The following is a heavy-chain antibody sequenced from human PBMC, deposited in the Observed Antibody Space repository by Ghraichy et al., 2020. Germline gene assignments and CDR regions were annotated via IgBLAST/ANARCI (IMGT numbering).Heavy chain of an antibody. CDR1: GGSISSYY. V-gene: IGHV4-4*07. J-gene: IGHJ2*01. D-gene: IGHD3-22*01. CDR2: IYTSGST. Sequence: SETLSLTCTVSGGSISSYYWSWIRQPAGKGLEWIGRIYTSGSTNYNPSLKSRVTMSVDTSKNQFSLKLSSVTAADTAVYYCARGAYYYDSSGYYYQSARYWYFDLWGRGTLVTVSS. CDR3: ARGAYYYDSSGYYYQSARYWYFDL.